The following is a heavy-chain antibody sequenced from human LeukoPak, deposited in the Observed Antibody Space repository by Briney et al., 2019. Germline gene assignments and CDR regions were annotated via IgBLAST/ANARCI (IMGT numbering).Heavy chain of an antibody. Sequence: LEXXXVINPTGRTTSYAHNFQATVTIPRHTSTTTVYMELSSLRSEDTAVYYCARTPFPYSYGYGAYWGQGTLVTVSS. J-gene: IGHJ4*02. CDR2: INPTGRTT. V-gene: IGHV1-46*01. CDR3: ARTPFPYSYGYGAY. D-gene: IGHD5-18*01.